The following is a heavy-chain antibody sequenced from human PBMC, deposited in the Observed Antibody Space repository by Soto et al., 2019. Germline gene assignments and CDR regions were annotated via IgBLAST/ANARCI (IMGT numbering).Heavy chain of an antibody. V-gene: IGHV1-18*01. Sequence: GASLKVSCKASGYTFNSYGISWVRQAPGQGLEWMGWISAYNGNTNYAQKLQGRVTMTTDTSTSTAYMELRSLRSDDTAVYYCARGGPVIYDSSGYPFDYWGQGTLVTVSS. CDR3: ARGGPVIYDSSGYPFDY. CDR1: GYTFNSYG. J-gene: IGHJ4*02. CDR2: ISAYNGNT. D-gene: IGHD3-22*01.